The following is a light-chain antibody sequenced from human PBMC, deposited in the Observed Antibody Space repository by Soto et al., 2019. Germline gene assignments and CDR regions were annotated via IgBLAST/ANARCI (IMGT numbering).Light chain of an antibody. CDR3: QQYYSYPWT. V-gene: IGKV1-9*01. CDR1: QVISTS. CDR2: AAS. Sequence: DIQLTQSPAFLSPSLGDSVTITCRASQVISTSLAWYQVKPGKAPKLLIYAASTLEGGVPSRFSGSGSGTEFTLTISSLQPDDFATYYCQQYYSYPWTFGQGTKVDIK. J-gene: IGKJ1*01.